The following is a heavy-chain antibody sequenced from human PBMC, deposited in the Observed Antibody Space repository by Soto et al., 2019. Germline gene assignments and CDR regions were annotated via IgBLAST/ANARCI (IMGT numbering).Heavy chain of an antibody. CDR2: INPNSGGT. CDR1: GYTVSDYY. D-gene: IGHD1-1*01. V-gene: IGHV1-2*02. CDR3: AREPATAKPEGAAL. Sequence: VASVKVSCKASGYTVSDYYIHWVRQAPGQGLEWMGWINPNSGGTKYAPKFQGGVTMTRDTSITTAYMELSRLRSGNTAVYYCAREPATAKPEGAALRGKGTLVTISS. J-gene: IGHJ4*02.